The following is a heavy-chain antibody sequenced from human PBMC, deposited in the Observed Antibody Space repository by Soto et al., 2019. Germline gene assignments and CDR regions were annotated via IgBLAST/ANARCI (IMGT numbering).Heavy chain of an antibody. Sequence: SETLSLTCTVSGGSITSSSFYWGWIRQPPGKGLEWIGIIYYSGSTYYNPSLKSRATISVDTSKSQFSLNLNSVTAADTAVYYCARGYDILTGPLDYWGPGTLVTVSS. J-gene: IGHJ4*02. CDR1: GGSITSSSFY. D-gene: IGHD3-9*01. CDR3: ARGYDILTGPLDY. CDR2: IYYSGST. V-gene: IGHV4-39*01.